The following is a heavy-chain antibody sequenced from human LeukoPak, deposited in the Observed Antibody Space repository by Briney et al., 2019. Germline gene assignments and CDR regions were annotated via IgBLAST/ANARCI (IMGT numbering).Heavy chain of an antibody. Sequence: GASVRVSCKASGYNFTSFYLHWVRQAPGQGLEWMGVIIPRGGSTTFPQKFQGRVTLTSDTSTSTVYMELRGLRSEDTAVYYCARGGGLIEFFDLWGRGTLVTVSS. V-gene: IGHV1-46*01. CDR3: ARGGGLIEFFDL. D-gene: IGHD3-16*02. CDR1: GYNFTSFY. J-gene: IGHJ2*01. CDR2: IIPRGGST.